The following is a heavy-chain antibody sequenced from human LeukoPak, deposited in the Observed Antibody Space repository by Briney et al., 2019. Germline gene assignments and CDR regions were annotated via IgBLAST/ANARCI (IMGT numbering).Heavy chain of an antibody. J-gene: IGHJ4*02. CDR3: AGGYYGDSSDFDY. D-gene: IGHD4-17*01. Sequence: SETLSLTCAVYGGSFSGYYWRWIRQPPGKGLEWIGEINHSGSTNYDPSLKSRVTISVDTSKNQFSLKLSSAAAADTAVSYGAGGYYGDSSDFDYWGQGTLVTVSS. V-gene: IGHV4-34*01. CDR1: GGSFSGYY. CDR2: INHSGST.